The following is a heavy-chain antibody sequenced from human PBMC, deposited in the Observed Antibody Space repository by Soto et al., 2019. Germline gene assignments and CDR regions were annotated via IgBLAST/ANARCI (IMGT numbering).Heavy chain of an antibody. CDR1: GGSISSYN. V-gene: IGHV4-59*01. Sequence: PSETLSLTCTVSGGSISSYNWIWIRQSPGKGLECIGYIHYSGSTNYNPSLKSRVTISVDRSKNQFSLKVSSVTAADTALYFCARAASSGTYLRVSYFDYWGQGTMVTVYS. CDR2: IHYSGST. D-gene: IGHD1-26*01. J-gene: IGHJ4*02. CDR3: ARAASSGTYLRVSYFDY.